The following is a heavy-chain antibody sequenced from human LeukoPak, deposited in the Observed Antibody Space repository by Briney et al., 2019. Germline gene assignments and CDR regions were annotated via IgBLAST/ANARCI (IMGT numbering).Heavy chain of an antibody. CDR2: IIPILGIA. J-gene: IGHJ4*02. CDR3: AAPGGDCSSTSCYTLPFDY. CDR1: GGTFSSYA. D-gene: IGHD2-2*02. V-gene: IGHV1-69*04. Sequence: SVKVSCKASGGTFSSYAISWVRQAPGQGLEWMGRIIPILGIANYAQKFQGRVTITADKSTSTAYMELSSLRSEDTAVYYCAAPGGDCSSTSCYTLPFDYWGQGTLVTVSS.